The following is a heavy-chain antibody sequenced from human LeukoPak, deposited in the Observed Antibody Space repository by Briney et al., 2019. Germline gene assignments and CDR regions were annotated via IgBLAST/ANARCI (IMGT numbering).Heavy chain of an antibody. Sequence: PGGSLRLSCAASGFTFSTYGMHWVRQAPGKGLEWVAVISYDGSNKYYADSVKGRFTISRDNSKNTLYLQMNSLRAEDTAVYYCAKDILMYSSSSLVDYWGQGTLVTVSS. CDR1: GFTFSTYG. V-gene: IGHV3-30*18. CDR3: AKDILMYSSSSLVDY. CDR2: ISYDGSNK. D-gene: IGHD6-6*01. J-gene: IGHJ4*02.